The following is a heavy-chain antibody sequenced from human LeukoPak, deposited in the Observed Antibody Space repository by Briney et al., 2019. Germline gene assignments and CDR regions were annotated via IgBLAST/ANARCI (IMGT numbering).Heavy chain of an antibody. CDR3: ARGRRYCSGGSCSYRYYYYYYMDV. D-gene: IGHD2-15*01. J-gene: IGHJ6*03. Sequence: GSLRLSCAASGFTFSSYAMSWVRQAPGKGLEWIGEINHSGSTNYNPSLKSRVTISVDTSKNQFSLKLSSVTAADTAVYYCARGRRYCSGGSCSYRYYYYYYMDVWGKGTTVTVSS. CDR1: GFTFSSYA. CDR2: INHSGST. V-gene: IGHV4-34*01.